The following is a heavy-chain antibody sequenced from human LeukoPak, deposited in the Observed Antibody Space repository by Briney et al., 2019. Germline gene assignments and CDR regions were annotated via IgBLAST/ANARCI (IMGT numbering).Heavy chain of an antibody. D-gene: IGHD3-3*01. CDR1: GGSISNYY. Sequence: SETLSLTCTVSGGSISNYYWNWIRQPPGKGLEWIGEINHSGSTNYNPSLKSRVTISVDTSKNQFSLKLSSVTAADTAVYYCARGYYDFWSGYYVYYFDYWGQGILVTVSS. J-gene: IGHJ4*02. CDR2: INHSGST. CDR3: ARGYYDFWSGYYVYYFDY. V-gene: IGHV4-34*01.